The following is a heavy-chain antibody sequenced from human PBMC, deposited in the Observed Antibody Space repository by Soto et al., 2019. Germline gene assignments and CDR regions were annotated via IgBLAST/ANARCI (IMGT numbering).Heavy chain of an antibody. V-gene: IGHV3-30*18. D-gene: IGHD2-2*01. J-gene: IGHJ6*02. CDR3: AKERGWYQLQGGMDV. Sequence: VQLVASGGGVVQPGRSLRLSCAASGFTFSSYGMHWVRQDPGKGLEWVAVISDDGSNKYYADSVQGRFTISRDNSKNTRYLHMNRLRAEAEAVYYCAKERGWYQLQGGMDVWGQGTKFTVSS. CDR2: ISDDGSNK. CDR1: GFTFSSYG.